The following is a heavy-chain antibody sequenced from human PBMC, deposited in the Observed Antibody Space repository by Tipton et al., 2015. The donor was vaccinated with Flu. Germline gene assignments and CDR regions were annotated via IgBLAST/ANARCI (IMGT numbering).Heavy chain of an antibody. V-gene: IGHV4-61*02. CDR1: GIPMRSGIQS. CDR3: ARDSGAYPLGFDP. CDR2: TYINGDA. D-gene: IGHD2-15*01. J-gene: IGHJ5*01. Sequence: TLSLTCSVSGIPMRSGIQSWSWIRQSAGKGLEWIGLTYINGDATYNPSLNTRVTISIDTSKYQLSLTLTSVTAADTAVYYCARDSGAYPLGFDPWGRGTLVTVSS.